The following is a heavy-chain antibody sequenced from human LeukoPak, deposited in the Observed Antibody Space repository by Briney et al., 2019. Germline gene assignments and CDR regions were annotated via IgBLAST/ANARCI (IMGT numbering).Heavy chain of an antibody. D-gene: IGHD2-15*01. CDR1: GFTFSSYW. J-gene: IGHJ4*02. V-gene: IGHV3-7*01. CDR3: AKEGPYDVVVVAANDY. CDR2: IKQDGSEK. Sequence: GGSLRLSCAASGFTFSSYWMSWVRQAPGKGLEWVANIKQDGSEKYCVDSVKGRFTISRDNSKNTLYLQMNSLRAEDTAVYYCAKEGPYDVVVVAANDYRGQGTLVTVSS.